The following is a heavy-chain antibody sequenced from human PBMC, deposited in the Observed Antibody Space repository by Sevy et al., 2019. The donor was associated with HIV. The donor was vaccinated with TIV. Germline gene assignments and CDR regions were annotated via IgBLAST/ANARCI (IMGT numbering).Heavy chain of an antibody. D-gene: IGHD1-26*01. CDR1: GFTFSDYA. Sequence: GGSLRLSCAASGFTFSDYAMHWVRQAPGKGLEWVAVISYDGRNNKYNADSVKGRFTISRDNFKNTLYLQMNSLRAEDTAIYYCARDRGELLSSAFDYWDQGTLVTVSS. CDR2: ISYDGRNNK. J-gene: IGHJ4*02. CDR3: ARDRGELLSSAFDY. V-gene: IGHV3-30*04.